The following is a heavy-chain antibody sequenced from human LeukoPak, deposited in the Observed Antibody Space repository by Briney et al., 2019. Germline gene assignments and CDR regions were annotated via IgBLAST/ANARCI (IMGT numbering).Heavy chain of an antibody. CDR1: GFTFSSYS. Sequence: GGSLRLSCAASGFTFSSYSMNWVRQAPGKGLEWVSYINNSSSTIYYADSVKGRFTISRDNSKNALYLQMNSLTSEDTALYSCAKESEEEQLLGEAMFDHWGRGTLLTVSS. V-gene: IGHV3-48*04. J-gene: IGHJ2*01. CDR3: AKESEEEQLLGEAMFDH. D-gene: IGHD1-26*01. CDR2: INNSSSTI.